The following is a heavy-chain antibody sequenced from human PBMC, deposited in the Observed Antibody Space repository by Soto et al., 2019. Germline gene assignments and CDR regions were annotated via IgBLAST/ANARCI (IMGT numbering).Heavy chain of an antibody. Sequence: GGSLRLSCAASGFTFSSYWMSWVRQAPGKGLEWVANIKQDGSEKYYVDSVKGRFTISRDNAKNSLYLQMNSLRAEDTAVYYCARDREPAAGSAFDPWGQGTLVTVSS. J-gene: IGHJ5*02. CDR2: IKQDGSEK. CDR3: ARDREPAAGSAFDP. CDR1: GFTFSSYW. D-gene: IGHD6-13*01. V-gene: IGHV3-7*01.